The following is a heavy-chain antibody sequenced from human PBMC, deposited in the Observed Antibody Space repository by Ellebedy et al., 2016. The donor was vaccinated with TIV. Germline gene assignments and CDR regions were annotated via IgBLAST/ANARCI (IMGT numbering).Heavy chain of an antibody. CDR1: GFNFSNYG. V-gene: IGHV3-33*01. CDR2: IWYDGSKE. D-gene: IGHD3-16*01. J-gene: IGHJ4*02. CDR3: ARDCGGSSRCLVY. Sequence: GESLKISXAASGFNFSNYGIQWVHQAPGKGLEWVGVIWYDGSKEEYVESVKGRFTISRDNSKNTTTLQMNSLRVEDTATYYCARDCGGSSRCLVYWGQGSLVTVSS.